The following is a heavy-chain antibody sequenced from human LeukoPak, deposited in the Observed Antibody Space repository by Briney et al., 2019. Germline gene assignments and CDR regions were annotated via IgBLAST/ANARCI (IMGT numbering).Heavy chain of an antibody. Sequence: GGSLRLSCAASGFTFSSYGMHWVRQAPGKGLEWVAVISYDGSNKYYADSVKGRFTISRDNSKNTLYLQMNSLRAEDTAVYYCAKELSVGFDYYDSSGYSSIDYWGQGTLVTVSS. CDR2: ISYDGSNK. CDR3: AKELSVGFDYYDSSGYSSIDY. J-gene: IGHJ4*02. CDR1: GFTFSSYG. D-gene: IGHD3-22*01. V-gene: IGHV3-30*18.